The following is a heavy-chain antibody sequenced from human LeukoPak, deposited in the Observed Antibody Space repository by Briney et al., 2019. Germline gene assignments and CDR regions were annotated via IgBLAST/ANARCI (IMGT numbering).Heavy chain of an antibody. Sequence: GGSLRLSCAASGFIFDDYAMHWVRQAPGKGLEWVSGISWNSGTRGYADSVKGRFTISRDNAKNSLYLQMNSLRAEDMALYYCAKSTLRYCSSTSCALDYWGQGTLVTVSS. V-gene: IGHV3-9*03. CDR2: ISWNSGTR. CDR3: AKSTLRYCSSTSCALDY. D-gene: IGHD2-2*01. CDR1: GFIFDDYA. J-gene: IGHJ4*02.